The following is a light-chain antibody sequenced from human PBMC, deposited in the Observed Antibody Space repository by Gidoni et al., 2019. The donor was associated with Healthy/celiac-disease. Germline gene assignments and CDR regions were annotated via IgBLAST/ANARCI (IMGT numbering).Light chain of an antibody. J-gene: IGKJ1*01. V-gene: IGKV3-20*01. CDR2: GAS. CDR1: QSVSSSY. CDR3: QQNGSSPVT. Sequence: IVLTQSPGTLSLSPGERATFSCRDSQSVSSSYLSWYQQKPGKAPMLLIYGASSRATGIPDRFSGSGSGTDFTLTISRLEPEDFAVYYCQQNGSSPVTFGQGTKVEIK.